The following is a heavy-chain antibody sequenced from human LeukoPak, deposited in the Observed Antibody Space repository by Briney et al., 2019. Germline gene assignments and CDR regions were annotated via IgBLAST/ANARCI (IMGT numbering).Heavy chain of an antibody. CDR3: ARDGEYSSGWSAFDY. Sequence: PGGSLRLSCAASGFTVSSNYMSWVRQAPGKGLEWVSVICSGGSTYYADSVKGRFTISRDNPKNTLYLQMNSLRAEDTAVYYCARDGEYSSGWSAFDYWGQGTLVTVSS. J-gene: IGHJ4*02. D-gene: IGHD6-19*01. CDR1: GFTVSSNY. CDR2: ICSGGST. V-gene: IGHV3-53*01.